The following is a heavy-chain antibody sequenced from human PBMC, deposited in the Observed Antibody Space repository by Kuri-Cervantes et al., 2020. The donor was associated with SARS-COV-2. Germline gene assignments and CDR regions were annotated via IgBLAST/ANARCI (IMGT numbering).Heavy chain of an antibody. CDR1: GFTFNSYN. CDR2: IGPSNTYI. CDR3: AKDGDSSGYYADAFDI. V-gene: IGHV3-21*04. J-gene: IGHJ3*02. D-gene: IGHD3-22*01. Sequence: GGSLRLSCTASGFTFNSYNMKWVRQAPGKGLEWVSGIGPSNTYIYYADSVKGRFIISRDNSKNTLYLQMNSLRAEDTAVYYCAKDGDSSGYYADAFDIWGQGTMVTVSS.